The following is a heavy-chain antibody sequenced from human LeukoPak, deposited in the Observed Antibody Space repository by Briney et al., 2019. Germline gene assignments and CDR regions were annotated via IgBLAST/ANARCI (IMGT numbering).Heavy chain of an antibody. V-gene: IGHV3-30*04. CDR1: GLTFSSYA. D-gene: IGHD3-10*01. CDR3: ARGPNLWFGASNYFDY. CDR2: ISYDGSNK. J-gene: IGHJ4*02. Sequence: GGSLRLSCAASGLTFSSYAMHWVRQAPGKGLEWVAVISYDGSNKYYADSVKGRFTISRDNSKNTLYLQMNSLRAEDTAVYYCARGPNLWFGASNYFDYWGQGTLVTVSS.